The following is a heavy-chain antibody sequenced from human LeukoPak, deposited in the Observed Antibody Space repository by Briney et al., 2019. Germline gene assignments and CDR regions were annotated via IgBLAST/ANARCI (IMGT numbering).Heavy chain of an antibody. V-gene: IGHV4-39*07. CDR2: IYYSGST. Sequence: SETLSLTCTVSGGSISSSSYYWGWIRQPPGKGLEWIGSIYYSGSTYYNPSLKSRVTISVDTSKNQFSLKLSSVTAADTAVYYCARRADYDILTGYYDNWFDPWGQGTLVTVSS. J-gene: IGHJ5*02. CDR3: ARRADYDILTGYYDNWFDP. D-gene: IGHD3-9*01. CDR1: GGSISSSSYY.